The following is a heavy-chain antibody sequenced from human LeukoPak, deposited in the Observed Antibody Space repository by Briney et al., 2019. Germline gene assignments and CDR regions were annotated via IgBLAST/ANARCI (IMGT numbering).Heavy chain of an antibody. CDR2: IIPIFGTA. CDR3: ARDTATTRGYYYYMDV. J-gene: IGHJ6*03. Sequence: GSSVKVSCKASGCTFRSYAISWVRQAPGQGLEWMGGIIPIFGTANYAQKFQGRVTITTDESTSTAYMELSSLGSEDTAVYYCARDTATTRGYYYYMDVWGKGTTVTVSS. V-gene: IGHV1-69*05. D-gene: IGHD4-17*01. CDR1: GCTFRSYA.